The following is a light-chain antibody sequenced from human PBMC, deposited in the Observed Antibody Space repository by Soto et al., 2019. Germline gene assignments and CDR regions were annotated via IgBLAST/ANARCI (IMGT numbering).Light chain of an antibody. CDR3: QQYFSFPWT. J-gene: IGKJ1*01. V-gene: IGKV1-5*03. CDR1: QTISSW. CDR2: KAS. Sequence: DIQMTQSPSTLSGSVGDRVTITFRASQTISSWLAWYQQRPGQAPNVLISKASHLERGVSSRFSGSGSGTEFTLTISALQPEDFAIYYCQQYFSFPWTFGQGTKVDI.